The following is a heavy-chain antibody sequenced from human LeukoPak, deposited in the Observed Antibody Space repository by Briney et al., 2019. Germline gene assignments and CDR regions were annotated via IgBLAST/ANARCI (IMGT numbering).Heavy chain of an antibody. D-gene: IGHD3-22*01. CDR3: ARDTWNYYDSSGSPGYYFDY. V-gene: IGHV1-2*02. J-gene: IGHJ4*02. CDR1: GYTFTGYY. CDR2: INPNSGGT. Sequence: ASVKVSRKASGYTFTGYYMHWVRQAPGQGLEWMGWINPNSGGTNYAQKFQGRVTMTRDTSISTAYMELSRLRSDDTAVYYCARDTWNYYDSSGSPGYYFDYWGQGTLVTVSS.